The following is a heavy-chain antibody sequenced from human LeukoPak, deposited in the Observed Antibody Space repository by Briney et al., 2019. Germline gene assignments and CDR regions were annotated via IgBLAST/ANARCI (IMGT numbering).Heavy chain of an antibody. V-gene: IGHV3-23*01. CDR2: IHGSDDNT. Sequence: GSLRLSCAASGFTFSSNAMTWVRQAPGKGLEWVSAIHGSDDNTHYADSVKGRFTISRDKSKNTLYLQMNSLRADDMAVYYCAKDLLRWSFDYWGQGTLVTVSS. J-gene: IGHJ4*02. CDR1: GFTFSSNA. CDR3: AKDLLRWSFDY. D-gene: IGHD4-23*01.